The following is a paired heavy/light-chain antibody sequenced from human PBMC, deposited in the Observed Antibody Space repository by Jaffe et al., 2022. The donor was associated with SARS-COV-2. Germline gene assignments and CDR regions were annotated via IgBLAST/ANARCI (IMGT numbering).Heavy chain of an antibody. CDR1: GFTFSAHV. CDR3: ARLAVDSQRSVLDI. V-gene: IGHV3-33*01. J-gene: IGHJ3*02. Sequence: QVHLVESGGGVVQPGRSLRLSCAASGFTFSAHVMHWVRQAPGKGPEWVALIWYDGSLIYYADSVKGRFTISRDNSENTLYLQMNSLRSDDTAVYKCARLAVDSQRSVLDIWGPGTTVTVSS. CDR2: IWYDGSLI. D-gene: IGHD3-22*01.
Light chain of an antibody. Sequence: SYVLTQPLSVSVAPGKTASIPCEGYRIGIQNVHWYQQKPGQAPVVVVYYDSDRPSGIPERFSGSKSGNTATLTISRVEAGDEADYYCQVWDSYSDHYVFGTGTKVTVL. CDR1: RIGIQN. CDR3: QVWDSYSDHYV. V-gene: IGLV3-21*04. CDR2: YDS. J-gene: IGLJ1*01.